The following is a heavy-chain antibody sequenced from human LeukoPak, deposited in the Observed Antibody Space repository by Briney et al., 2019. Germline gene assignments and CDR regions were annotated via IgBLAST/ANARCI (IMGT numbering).Heavy chain of an antibody. Sequence: GASVKVSCKASGYTFTSYAMHWVRQAPGQRLEWMGWINAGNGNTKYSQEFQGRVTITRDTSASTAYMELSSLKSEDMAVYYCARDGATAGFFGGFDPWGQGTLVTVSS. CDR3: ARDGATAGFFGGFDP. CDR2: INAGNGNT. D-gene: IGHD6-13*01. V-gene: IGHV1-3*03. J-gene: IGHJ5*02. CDR1: GYTFTSYA.